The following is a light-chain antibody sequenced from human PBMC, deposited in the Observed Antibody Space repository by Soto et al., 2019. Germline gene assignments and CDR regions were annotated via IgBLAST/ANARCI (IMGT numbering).Light chain of an antibody. CDR3: QTWGSGIVV. CDR2: LNSDGSH. CDR1: SGHSNYA. J-gene: IGLJ2*01. Sequence: QLVLTQSPSASASLGASVKLTCTLSSGHSNYAIAWHQQQSEKGPRYLMKLNSDGSHSKGDGIPDRFSGSSSGAERYLTISSLQSEDEADYYCQTWGSGIVVFGGGTHLTVL. V-gene: IGLV4-69*01.